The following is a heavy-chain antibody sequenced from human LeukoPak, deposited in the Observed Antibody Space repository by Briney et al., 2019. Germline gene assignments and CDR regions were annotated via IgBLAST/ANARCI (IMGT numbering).Heavy chain of an antibody. D-gene: IGHD2-2*02. CDR1: GFTFSSYA. Sequence: GGSLRLSCAASGFTFSSYAMSWARQAPGKGLEWVSVISGSGGSTNYADSVRGRFTISRDNSKNTLDLQMNSLRAEDTAVYYCAKHGCTSTTRYINYWGQGTLVTVSS. V-gene: IGHV3-23*01. CDR2: ISGSGGST. CDR3: AKHGCTSTTRYINY. J-gene: IGHJ4*02.